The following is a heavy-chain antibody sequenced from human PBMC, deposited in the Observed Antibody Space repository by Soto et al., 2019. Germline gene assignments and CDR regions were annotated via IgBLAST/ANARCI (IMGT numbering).Heavy chain of an antibody. CDR2: IRSKANSYAT. CDR1: GFTFSGSA. D-gene: IGHD1-26*01. CDR3: TSLSVGAVRKIYDY. V-gene: IGHV3-73*02. Sequence: EVQLVESGGGLVQPGGSLKLSCAASGFTFSGSAMHWVRQASGKGLEWVGRIRSKANSYATAYAASVKGRFTISRDDSKNTAYLQMKSLKTEDTAVYYCTSLSVGAVRKIYDYWGQGTLVTVSS. J-gene: IGHJ4*02.